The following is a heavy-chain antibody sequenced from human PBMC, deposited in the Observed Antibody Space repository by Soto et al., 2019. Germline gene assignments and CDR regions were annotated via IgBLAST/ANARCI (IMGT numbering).Heavy chain of an antibody. CDR3: AKGEVRGIIPSYFDY. CDR1: GFTFSSYS. J-gene: IGHJ4*02. Sequence: GGSLRLSCAASGFTFSSYSMNWVRQAPGKGLEWVSSISSSSSYIYYADSVKGRFTISRDNAKNSLYLQMNSLRAEDTAVYYCAKGEVRGIIPSYFDYWGVGTLVTVSS. V-gene: IGHV3-21*01. CDR2: ISSSSSYI. D-gene: IGHD3-10*01.